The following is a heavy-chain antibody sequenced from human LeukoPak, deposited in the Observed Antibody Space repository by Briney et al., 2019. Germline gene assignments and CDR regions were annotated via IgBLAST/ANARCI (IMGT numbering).Heavy chain of an antibody. J-gene: IGHJ3*02. D-gene: IGHD3-10*01. CDR3: ARGAYGSGTYHDFDI. Sequence: GGSLRLSCAASGFTFSSYGMHWVRQAPGKGLEWVAVIWYDGSNKYYVDSVKGRFTISRDNSKNTLYLQMNSLRAEDTAVYYCARGAYGSGTYHDFDIWGLGTMVTVSS. V-gene: IGHV3-33*01. CDR1: GFTFSSYG. CDR2: IWYDGSNK.